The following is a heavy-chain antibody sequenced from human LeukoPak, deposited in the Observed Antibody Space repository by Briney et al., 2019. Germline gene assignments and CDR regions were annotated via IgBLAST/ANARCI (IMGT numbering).Heavy chain of an antibody. Sequence: SETLSLTCTVSRGSVSTYYWTWIRQPPGKGLEWIGRIYTSGSTNYNPSLKSRVTISVDTSKNQFSLKLSSVTAADTAVYYCARSARSSWSSYYFDYWGQGTLVTVSS. V-gene: IGHV4-4*08. CDR2: IYTSGST. J-gene: IGHJ4*02. CDR3: ARSARSSWSSYYFDY. CDR1: RGSVSTYY. D-gene: IGHD6-13*01.